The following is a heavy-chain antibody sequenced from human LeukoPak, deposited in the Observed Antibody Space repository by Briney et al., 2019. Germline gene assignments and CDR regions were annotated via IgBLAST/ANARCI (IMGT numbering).Heavy chain of an antibody. CDR1: GFTFSAYA. CDR2: ISGSGGIT. D-gene: IGHD3-10*01. V-gene: IGHV3-23*01. CDR3: AKLRMVRGVFTDYYFDY. Sequence: GGSLRLSCAASGFTFSAYAMSWVRQAPGEGLEWVSSISGSGGITYYADSVKGRLTISRDNSKNTLYLQMNSLRGEDTAVYYCAKLRMVRGVFTDYYFDYWGQGTLVTVSS. J-gene: IGHJ4*02.